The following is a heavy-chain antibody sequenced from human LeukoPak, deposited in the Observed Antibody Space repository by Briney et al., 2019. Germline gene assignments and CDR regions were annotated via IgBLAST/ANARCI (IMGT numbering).Heavy chain of an antibody. Sequence: GGSLRLSCAASGFTFSSYGMSWVRQAPGKGLEWVSAISGSGGSTYYADSVRGRFTLSRDNSKNTLYLQMNSLRAEDTALYYCAKNGYNSGWYDSWGQGILVTVSS. J-gene: IGHJ5*01. CDR1: GFTFSSYG. V-gene: IGHV3-23*01. CDR3: AKNGYNSGWYDS. CDR2: ISGSGGST. D-gene: IGHD6-25*01.